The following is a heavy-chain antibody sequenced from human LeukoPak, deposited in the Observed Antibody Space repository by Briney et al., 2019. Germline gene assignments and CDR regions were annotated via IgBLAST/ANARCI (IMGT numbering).Heavy chain of an antibody. CDR1: GGSFSGYY. V-gene: IGHV4-34*01. CDR3: ARELNGGDAFDI. CDR2: INHSGST. D-gene: IGHD1-1*01. J-gene: IGHJ3*02. Sequence: SETLSLTCAVYGGSFSGYYWSWIRQPPGKGLEWIGEINHSGSTNHNPPLKSRVTISVDTSKNQFSLKLSSVTAADTAVYYCARELNGGDAFDIWGQGTMVTVSS.